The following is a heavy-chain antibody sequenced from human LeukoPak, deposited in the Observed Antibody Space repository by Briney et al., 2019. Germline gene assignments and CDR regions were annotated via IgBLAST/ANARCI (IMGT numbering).Heavy chain of an antibody. D-gene: IGHD3-3*01. J-gene: IGHJ4*02. CDR2: INSDGSTT. Sequence: PGGSLRLSCTASGFSFSNYWMHWVRQAPGKGLVWVSRINSDGSTTTYADSVKGRFTISRDNAKNTLYLQMNSLRADDTAVYYCVGDSPEWHQPLDYWGQGTLVTVSS. V-gene: IGHV3-74*01. CDR3: VGDSPEWHQPLDY. CDR1: GFSFSNYW.